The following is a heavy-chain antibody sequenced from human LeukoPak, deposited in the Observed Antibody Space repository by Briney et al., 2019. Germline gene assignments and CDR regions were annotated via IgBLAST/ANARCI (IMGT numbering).Heavy chain of an antibody. J-gene: IGHJ4*02. Sequence: GGSLRLSCAASGFTFSSYAMDWVRQAPGKGLEWVAVISYDGSNKYYADSVKGRFTISRDNSKNTLYLQMNSLRAEDTAVYYCARDPGVRPDCSSTSCSFDYWGQGTLVTVSS. CDR3: ARDPGVRPDCSSTSCSFDY. D-gene: IGHD2-2*01. CDR2: ISYDGSNK. V-gene: IGHV3-30-3*01. CDR1: GFTFSSYA.